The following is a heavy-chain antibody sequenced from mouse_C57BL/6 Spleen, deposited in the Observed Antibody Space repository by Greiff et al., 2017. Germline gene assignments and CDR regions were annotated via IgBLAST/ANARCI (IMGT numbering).Heavy chain of an antibody. CDR2: INPSTGGT. D-gene: IGHD2-4*01. Sequence: EVKLMESGPELVKPGASVKISCKASGYSFTGYYMNWVKQSPEKSLEWIGEINPSTGGTTYNQKFKAKATLTVDKSSSTAYMQLKSLTSEDSAVYYCASGDDYDVRAMDYWGQGTSVTVSS. V-gene: IGHV1-42*01. CDR3: ASGDDYDVRAMDY. J-gene: IGHJ4*01. CDR1: GYSFTGYY.